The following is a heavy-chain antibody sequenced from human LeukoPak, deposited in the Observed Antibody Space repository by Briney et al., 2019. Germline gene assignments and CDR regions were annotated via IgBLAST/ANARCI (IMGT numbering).Heavy chain of an antibody. D-gene: IGHD3-22*01. Sequence: SETLSLTCTVSGGSISSYYWSWIRQPPGKGLEWIGYIYYSGSTNYNPSLKSRVTISVDTSKNQFSLKLSSVAAADTAVYYCARGPYYYDSSGSVNYYYGMDVWGQGTTVTVSS. CDR1: GGSISSYY. V-gene: IGHV4-59*01. CDR2: IYYSGST. CDR3: ARGPYYYDSSGSVNYYYGMDV. J-gene: IGHJ6*02.